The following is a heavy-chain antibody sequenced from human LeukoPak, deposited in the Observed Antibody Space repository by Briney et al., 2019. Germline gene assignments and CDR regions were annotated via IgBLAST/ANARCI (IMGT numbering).Heavy chain of an antibody. CDR1: GGTFSSYA. CDR2: IIPIFGTA. J-gene: IGHJ4*02. CDR3: ASDPLYYFDY. Sequence: ASVKVSCKASGGTFSSYAISWVRQAPGQGLECMGRIIPIFGTANYAQKFQGRVTITTDESTSTAYMELSRLRSDDTAVYYCASDPLYYFDYWGQGTLVTVSS. V-gene: IGHV1-69*05.